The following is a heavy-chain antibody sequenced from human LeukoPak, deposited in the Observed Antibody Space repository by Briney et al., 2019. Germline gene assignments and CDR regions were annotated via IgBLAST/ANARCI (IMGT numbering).Heavy chain of an antibody. CDR1: GFTFSSYA. D-gene: IGHD5-18*01. CDR2: ISYDGSNK. Sequence: GGSLRLSSAASGFTFSSYAMHWVRQAPGKGLEWVAVISYDGSNKYYADSVKGRFTISRDNSKNTLYLQMNSLRAEDTAVYYCARDLQLALDYWGQGTLVTVSS. CDR3: ARDLQLALDY. V-gene: IGHV3-30-3*01. J-gene: IGHJ4*02.